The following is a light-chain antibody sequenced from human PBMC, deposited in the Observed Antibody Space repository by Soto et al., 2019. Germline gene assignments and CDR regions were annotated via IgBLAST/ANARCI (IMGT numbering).Light chain of an antibody. J-gene: IGKJ1*01. CDR1: QTISSW. V-gene: IGKV1-5*03. Sequence: DIQMTQSPSTLSGSVGDRVTLTCRASQTISSWLAWYQQKPGKAPKLLIYKASTLKSGVPSRFSGSGSGTEFTRTISSLQPDDFATYYCQQYNSYSTFGQGTKVDIK. CDR2: KAS. CDR3: QQYNSYST.